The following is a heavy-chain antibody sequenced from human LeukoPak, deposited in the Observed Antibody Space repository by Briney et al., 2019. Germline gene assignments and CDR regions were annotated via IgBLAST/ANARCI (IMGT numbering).Heavy chain of an antibody. D-gene: IGHD5-24*01. CDR2: ISGSGGST. V-gene: IGHV3-23*01. CDR1: GFTFSSYS. Sequence: GSLRLSCAASGFTFSSYSMNWVRQAPGKGLEWVSAISGSGGSTYYADSVKGRFTISRDNSKNTLYLQMNSLRAEDTAVYYCAMATSYFDYWGQGTLVTVSS. J-gene: IGHJ4*02. CDR3: AMATSYFDY.